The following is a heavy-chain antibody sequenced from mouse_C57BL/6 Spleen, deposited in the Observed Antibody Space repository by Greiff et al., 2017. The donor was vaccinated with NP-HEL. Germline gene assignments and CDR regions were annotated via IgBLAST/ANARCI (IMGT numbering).Heavy chain of an antibody. Sequence: QVQLQQPGAELVKPGASMKMSCKASGYTFTSYWITWVKQRPGQGLEWIGDIYPGSGSTNYNEKFKSKATLTVDTSSSTAYMQLSSLTSEDSAVYYCAREGPSTVVAKGYFDYWGQGTTLTVSS. D-gene: IGHD1-1*01. CDR1: GYTFTSYW. J-gene: IGHJ2*01. V-gene: IGHV1-55*01. CDR3: AREGPSTVVAKGYFDY. CDR2: IYPGSGST.